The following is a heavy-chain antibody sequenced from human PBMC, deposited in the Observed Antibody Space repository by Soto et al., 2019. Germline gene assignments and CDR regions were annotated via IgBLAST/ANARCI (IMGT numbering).Heavy chain of an antibody. J-gene: IGHJ4*02. CDR1: GYTFTSYA. Sequence: ASVKVSCKASGYTFTSYAMHWVRQAPGQRLEWMGWINAGNGNTKYSQKFQGRVTITRDTSASTAYMELSSLRSEDTAVYYCAREAGGIAVAGKNYWGKGTLVTVSS. D-gene: IGHD6-19*01. CDR2: INAGNGNT. CDR3: AREAGGIAVAGKNY. V-gene: IGHV1-3*01.